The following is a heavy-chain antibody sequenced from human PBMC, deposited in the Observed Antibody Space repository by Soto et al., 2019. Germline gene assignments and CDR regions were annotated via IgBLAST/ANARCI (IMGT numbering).Heavy chain of an antibody. CDR3: ARSYGSGSYYKPLNYYYYGMDV. V-gene: IGHV1-69*02. Sequence: QVQLVQSGAEVKKPGSSVKVSCMASGGTFSSYTISWVRQAPGQGLEWMGRIIPILGIANYAQKFQGRVTITADKSTSTAYMELSSLRSEDTAVYYCARSYGSGSYYKPLNYYYYGMDVWGQGTTVTVSS. J-gene: IGHJ6*02. CDR2: IIPILGIA. D-gene: IGHD3-10*01. CDR1: GGTFSSYT.